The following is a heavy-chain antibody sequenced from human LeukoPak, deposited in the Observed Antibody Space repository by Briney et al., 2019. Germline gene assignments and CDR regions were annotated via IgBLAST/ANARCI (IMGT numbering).Heavy chain of an antibody. CDR3: ARAPSEVGGYYPEYFRH. Sequence: QPGGSLRLSCEASGFTFSRYWMHWVRQAPGKGLVWVSRIKSDGKTNYADSVKGRFTISRDYAKNTVSLQMDSLRAEDTGVYYCARAPSEVGGYYPEYFRHWGQGTLVTVSS. D-gene: IGHD3-22*01. CDR2: IKSDGKT. J-gene: IGHJ1*01. CDR1: GFTFSRYW. V-gene: IGHV3-74*01.